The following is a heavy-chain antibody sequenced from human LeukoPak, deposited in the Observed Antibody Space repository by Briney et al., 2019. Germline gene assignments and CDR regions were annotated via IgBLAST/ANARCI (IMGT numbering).Heavy chain of an antibody. V-gene: IGHV6-1*01. CDR2: TYYRSKWYN. D-gene: IGHD6-13*01. CDR1: GGSISSYY. CDR3: ARDSSSWYGYFQH. Sequence: PSETLSLTCTVSGGSISSYYWNWIRQSPSRGLEWLGRTYYRSKWYNDYAVSVKSRILINPDTSKNQFSLQLNSVTPEDTAVYYCARDSSSWYGYFQHWGQGTLVTVSS. J-gene: IGHJ1*01.